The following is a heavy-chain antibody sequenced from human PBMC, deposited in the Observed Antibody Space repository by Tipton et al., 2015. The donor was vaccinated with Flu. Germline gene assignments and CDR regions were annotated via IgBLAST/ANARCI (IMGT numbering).Heavy chain of an antibody. D-gene: IGHD3-10*01. V-gene: IGHV4-34*01. J-gene: IGHJ5*02. Sequence: TLSLTCAVYGGSFSGHSWTWIRQPPGKGLEWIGEINHGGSTNCNPSLKSRVSISVDTSKNQLSLKLTSLTAADTAVYYCARGGGYYGSGTYQGWFDPWGQGTPVTVAS. CDR2: INHGGST. CDR3: ARGGGYYGSGTYQGWFDP. CDR1: GGSFSGHS.